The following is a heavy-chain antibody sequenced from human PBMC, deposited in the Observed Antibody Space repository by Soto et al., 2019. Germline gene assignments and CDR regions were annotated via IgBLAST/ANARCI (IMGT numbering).Heavy chain of an antibody. CDR1: GGSISSSSYY. CDR3: ARPRDGYNYGFWVY. D-gene: IGHD5-12*01. Sequence: KTSETLSLTCTVSGGSISSSSYYWGWIRQPPGKGLEWIGSIYYSGGTYYSPSLKSRVTISVDPSKNQFSLKLSSVTAADTAIYYCARPRDGYNYGFWVYWGQGALVTVSS. CDR2: IYYSGGT. J-gene: IGHJ4*02. V-gene: IGHV4-39*01.